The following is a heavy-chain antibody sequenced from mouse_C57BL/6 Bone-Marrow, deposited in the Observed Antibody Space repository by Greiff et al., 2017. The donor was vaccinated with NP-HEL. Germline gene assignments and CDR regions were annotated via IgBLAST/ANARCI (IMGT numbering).Heavy chain of an antibody. CDR2: IDPSDSET. V-gene: IGHV1-52*01. J-gene: IGHJ1*03. CDR3: ARGVTVFYWYFDV. CDR1: GYTFTSYW. Sequence: QVQLQQPGAELVRPGSSVKLSCKASGYTFTSYWMHWVKQRPIQGLDWIGNIDPSDSETHYNQKFKDKATLTVDKSSSTAYMQLSSLTSEDSAVYYCARGVTVFYWYFDVWGTGTTVTVSS. D-gene: IGHD2-2*01.